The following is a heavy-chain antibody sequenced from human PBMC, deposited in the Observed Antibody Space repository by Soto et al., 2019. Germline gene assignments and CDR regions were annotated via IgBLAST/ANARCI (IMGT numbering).Heavy chain of an antibody. CDR2: ISYDGSNK. Sequence: LGLSWAAAGGTCSDHVMRWVRTNQGKGLEWVAVISYDGSNKYYSDSVRGRFTISRDNSKNTLFLQMNSLRPEDTAVYYCAKDQYQLTRRCYGLDIRGQATSGTVSA. D-gene: IGHD2-2*01. CDR3: AKDQYQLTRRCYGLDI. J-gene: IGHJ6*01. V-gene: IGHV3-30*18. CDR1: GGTCSDHV.